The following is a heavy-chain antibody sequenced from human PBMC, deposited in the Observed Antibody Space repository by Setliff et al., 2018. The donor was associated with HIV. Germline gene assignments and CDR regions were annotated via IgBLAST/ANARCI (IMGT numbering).Heavy chain of an antibody. J-gene: IGHJ4*02. D-gene: IGHD4-17*01. CDR3: ASFFVTTVTNQDY. Sequence: TLSLTCTVSGGSISSGSYYWSWIRQPAGKGLEWIGHIYTSGSTNYNPSLKSRVTISVDTSKNQFSLKLSSVTAADTAMYYCASFFVTTVTNQDYWGQGTPVTVSS. CDR1: GGSISSGSYY. V-gene: IGHV4-61*09. CDR2: IYTSGST.